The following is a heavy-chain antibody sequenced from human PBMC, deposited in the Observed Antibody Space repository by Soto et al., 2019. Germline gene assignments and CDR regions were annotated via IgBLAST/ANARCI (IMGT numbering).Heavy chain of an antibody. J-gene: IGHJ6*02. CDR1: GGSISSSSYY. Sequence: QLQLQESGPGLVKPSETLSLTCTVSGGSISSSSYYWGWIRQPPGKGLEWIGSIYDSGSTYYNPSLRSRVTISVETSKNQFSRKLSSVTAADTAVYYCASTGPGIAAAGTGYYYGMDVWGQGTTVTVSS. D-gene: IGHD6-13*01. CDR2: IYDSGST. V-gene: IGHV4-39*01. CDR3: ASTGPGIAAAGTGYYYGMDV.